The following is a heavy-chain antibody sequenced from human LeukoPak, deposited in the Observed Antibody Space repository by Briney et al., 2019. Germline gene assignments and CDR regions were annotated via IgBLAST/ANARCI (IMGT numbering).Heavy chain of an antibody. D-gene: IGHD2-2*02. Sequence: SETLPLTCTVSGTSTSNYYWSWLRQPPGKGLEWIGYIYYSGDTNYNPSLKSRVTMSVDTSKNQFSLKLSSLTAADTAVFYCARGTTRYTTTYYFDYWGQGTLVTVSS. V-gene: IGHV4-59*01. CDR2: IYYSGDT. CDR1: GTSTSNYY. CDR3: ARGTTRYTTTYYFDY. J-gene: IGHJ4*02.